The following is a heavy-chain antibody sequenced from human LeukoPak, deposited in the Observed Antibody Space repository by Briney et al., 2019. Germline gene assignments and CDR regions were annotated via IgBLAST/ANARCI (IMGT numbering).Heavy chain of an antibody. D-gene: IGHD1-1*01. Sequence: SETLSLTCIVSGGSIRSYYWSWIRQPPGKGLEWIGYIYYSGSTNYNPSLKSRVTISVDTSKNQFSLKLSSVTAADTAVYYCARLDDSERYGMDVWGQGTTVTVSS. CDR2: IYYSGST. CDR3: ARLDDSERYGMDV. CDR1: GGSIRSYY. J-gene: IGHJ6*02. V-gene: IGHV4-59*08.